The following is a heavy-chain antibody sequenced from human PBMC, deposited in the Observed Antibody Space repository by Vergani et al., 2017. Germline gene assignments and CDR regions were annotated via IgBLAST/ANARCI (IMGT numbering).Heavy chain of an antibody. CDR1: GDSVSSNSAA. CDR3: ARDKGKQWLEEGGFDI. J-gene: IGHJ3*02. CDR2: TYYRSKWYN. V-gene: IGHV6-1*01. Sequence: QVQLQQSGPGLVKPSQTLTLTCAISGDSVSSNSAAWNWIRQSPSRGLEWLGRTYYRSKWYNDYAVSVKRRITINPDTSKNKFSLQLNSVTAEDTAVYYCARDKGKQWLEEGGFDIWGQGTMVTVSS. D-gene: IGHD6-19*01.